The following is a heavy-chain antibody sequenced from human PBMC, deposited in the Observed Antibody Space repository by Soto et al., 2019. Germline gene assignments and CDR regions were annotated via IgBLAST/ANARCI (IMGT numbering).Heavy chain of an antibody. V-gene: IGHV4-39*01. Sequence: PSETLSLTCTVSGGSISSSSYYWGWIRQPPGKGLEWIGSIYYSGSTYYNPSLKSRVTISVDTSKNQFSLKLSSVTAADTAVYYCARQRFRDIVVVPAAQEPFTVRYYFDYWGQGTLVTVSS. CDR3: ARQRFRDIVVVPAAQEPFTVRYYFDY. CDR2: IYYSGST. CDR1: GGSISSSSYY. J-gene: IGHJ4*02. D-gene: IGHD2-2*01.